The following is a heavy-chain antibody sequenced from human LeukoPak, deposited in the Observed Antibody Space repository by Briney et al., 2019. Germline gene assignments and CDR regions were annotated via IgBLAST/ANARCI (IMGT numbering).Heavy chain of an antibody. D-gene: IGHD5-18*01. CDR2: IYYSGST. CDR3: ARLGYYAFDI. V-gene: IGHV4-59*01. J-gene: IGHJ3*02. CDR1: GGSISGYH. Sequence: SETLSLTCNVSGGSISGYHGSWIRQPPGRGLEWIGYIYYSGSTNYNPSLKSRVTISVDTSKNQFSLKLSSVTAADTAVYYCARLGYYAFDIWGQGTMVAVSS.